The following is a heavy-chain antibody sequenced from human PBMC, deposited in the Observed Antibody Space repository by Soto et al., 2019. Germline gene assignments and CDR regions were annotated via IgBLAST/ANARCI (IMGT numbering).Heavy chain of an antibody. CDR1: GVSISSGDS. D-gene: IGHD3-3*01. J-gene: IGHJ5*01. CDR3: ARLVNDSRLNYHYIDS. V-gene: IGHV4-4*02. Sequence: SETLDPSCDVFGVSISSGDSWSCVRQSPEKGWEWIGEVYNDGNVNYHPSLERRVTISDDRSKNQFSLRLSSVTAADTAKYYCARLVNDSRLNYHYIDSWGQGILVTVYS. CDR2: VYNDGNV.